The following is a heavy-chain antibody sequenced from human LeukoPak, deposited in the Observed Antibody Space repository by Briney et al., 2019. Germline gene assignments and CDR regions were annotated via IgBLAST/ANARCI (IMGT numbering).Heavy chain of an antibody. Sequence: PSETLSLTCAVYGGSFSGYYWSWIRQPPGKGLEWIGEINHSGSTNYNPSLKSRVTISVDTSKNQFSLKLSSVTAADTAVYYCARRGHYYYDSSGYYPYDYWGQGTLVTVSS. V-gene: IGHV4-34*01. J-gene: IGHJ4*02. CDR1: GGSFSGYY. CDR3: ARRGHYYYDSSGYYPYDY. D-gene: IGHD3-22*01. CDR2: INHSGST.